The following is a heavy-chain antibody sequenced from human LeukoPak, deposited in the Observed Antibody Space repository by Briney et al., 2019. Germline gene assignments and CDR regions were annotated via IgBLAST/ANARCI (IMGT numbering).Heavy chain of an antibody. CDR1: GYSISSAYY. CDR3: ANSIDFDYGDYYFDY. V-gene: IGHV4-38-2*02. D-gene: IGHD4-17*01. CDR2: IYYTGST. Sequence: PSETLSLTCTVSGYSISSAYYWVWMRQPPGKGLQWIGSIYYTGSTYYNPSLKSRVTISADTTKNQFSLKLSSVTAADTAVYYCANSIDFDYGDYYFDYWGQGALVTISS. J-gene: IGHJ4*02.